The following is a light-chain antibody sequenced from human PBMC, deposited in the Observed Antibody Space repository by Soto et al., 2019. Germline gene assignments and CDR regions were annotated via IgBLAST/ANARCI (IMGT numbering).Light chain of an antibody. CDR3: QQRSNWPQIT. V-gene: IGKV3-11*01. Sequence: EIVLTQSPATLSLSPGERATLSCRASQSVSSYLAWYQQKPGQAPRLLIYDASNRATDIPPRFSGSGSVTDFTLTISSLEPEDFAVYYCQQRSNWPQITFGQGTRLEIK. CDR2: DAS. J-gene: IGKJ5*01. CDR1: QSVSSY.